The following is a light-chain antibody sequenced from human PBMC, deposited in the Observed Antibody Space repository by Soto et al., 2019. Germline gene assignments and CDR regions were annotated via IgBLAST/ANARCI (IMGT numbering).Light chain of an antibody. Sequence: QSALTQPASVSGSPGQSITISCTGSSSDVGTYNLVSWYQHHPGKAPKLMISEVVKRPSGVSNRFSGSKSGNTASLTISGFKAEDGADYYCCSYAGSSMVVFGGGTKLTV. CDR1: SSDVGTYNL. CDR2: EVV. V-gene: IGLV2-23*02. J-gene: IGLJ2*01. CDR3: CSYAGSSMVV.